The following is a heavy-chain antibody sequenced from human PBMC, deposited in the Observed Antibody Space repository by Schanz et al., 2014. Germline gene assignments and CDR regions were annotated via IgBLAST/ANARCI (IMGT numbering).Heavy chain of an antibody. CDR2: ISYDGSHK. Sequence: QVQLVESGGGVVQPGRSLRLSCAASGFTFSNFAIHWVRQAPGKGLEWVAGISYDGSHKDYADSVKGRFTISRDNSKNTLYLQMNSLRAEDTAVYYCARDRQQLVGRIGYYYGRDVWGQGTTVTVSS. D-gene: IGHD6-13*01. CDR1: GFTFSNFA. CDR3: ARDRQQLVGRIGYYYGRDV. J-gene: IGHJ6*02. V-gene: IGHV3-30*04.